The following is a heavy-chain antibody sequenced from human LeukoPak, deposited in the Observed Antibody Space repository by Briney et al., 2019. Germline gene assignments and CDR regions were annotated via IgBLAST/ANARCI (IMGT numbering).Heavy chain of an antibody. Sequence: PSETLSLTCTVSGGSISSSSFYWGWIRQPPGKGLEWIASIYYSGSTYYNPSLKSRVTISVDTSKNQFSLRLSSVTAADTAVYYCARIMIGYDSSDMLINDAFDIWGQGTMVTVSS. CDR3: ARIMIGYDSSDMLINDAFDI. CDR2: IYYSGST. D-gene: IGHD3-22*01. J-gene: IGHJ3*02. CDR1: GGSISSSSFY. V-gene: IGHV4-39*01.